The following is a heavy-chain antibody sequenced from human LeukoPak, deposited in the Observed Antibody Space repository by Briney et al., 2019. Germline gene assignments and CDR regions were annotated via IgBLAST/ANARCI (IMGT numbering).Heavy chain of an antibody. V-gene: IGHV3-11*04. Sequence: PGGSLRLSCAASGFTFSDYYMSWIRQAPGKGLEWISCISGSGSTIYYADSVKGRFTISRDNAKNSLFLQMNSLRVEDTAVYYCGKSKGPTAIPPFDIRGQGTMVTVSS. CDR2: ISGSGSTI. J-gene: IGHJ3*02. D-gene: IGHD2-2*01. CDR3: GKSKGPTAIPPFDI. CDR1: GFTFSDYY.